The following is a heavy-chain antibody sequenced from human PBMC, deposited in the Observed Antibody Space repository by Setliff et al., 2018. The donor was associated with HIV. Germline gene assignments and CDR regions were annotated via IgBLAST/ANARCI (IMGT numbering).Heavy chain of an antibody. Sequence: SLTCTVSGDSITSGHFYWGWIRQAPGKGLEWIGNILDGRVTFFNPSLRGRVTISVDASKNQVSLNLRSVTAADSAVYHCARPHSGRGGGAYFDPWGQGILVTVSS. CDR1: GDSITSGHFY. J-gene: IGHJ5*02. D-gene: IGHD6-19*01. CDR3: ARPHSGRGGGAYFDP. V-gene: IGHV4-39*01. CDR2: ILDGRVT.